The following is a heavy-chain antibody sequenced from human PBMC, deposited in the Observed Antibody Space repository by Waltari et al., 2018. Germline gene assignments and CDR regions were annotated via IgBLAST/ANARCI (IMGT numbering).Heavy chain of an antibody. D-gene: IGHD2-21*01. Sequence: EVQLVESGGGLVQQGGSLRLSCAASGFTFGDYWMHWVRQVPGKGLLWVSHVNSGGTDSTYADSVKGRFTISRDNAKNTLYLQMNSLRVEDTAVYYCARDTPGDGIDRWGQGTLVTVSP. J-gene: IGHJ5*02. CDR2: VNSGGTDS. CDR1: GFTFGDYW. CDR3: ARDTPGDGIDR. V-gene: IGHV3-74*01.